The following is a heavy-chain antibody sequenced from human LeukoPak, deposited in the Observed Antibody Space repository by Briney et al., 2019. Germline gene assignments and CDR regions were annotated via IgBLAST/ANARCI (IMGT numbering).Heavy chain of an antibody. D-gene: IGHD5-12*01. J-gene: IGHJ4*02. Sequence: GGSLRLSCAASGFTFGSYGMSWVRQAPGKGLEWVSAISGSAGYTYYADSVKGRFTISRDISKNTLYLQMISLRADDTAVYYCAKEYSGYDFDYWGQGTLVTVSS. V-gene: IGHV3-23*01. CDR1: GFTFGSYG. CDR2: ISGSAGYT. CDR3: AKEYSGYDFDY.